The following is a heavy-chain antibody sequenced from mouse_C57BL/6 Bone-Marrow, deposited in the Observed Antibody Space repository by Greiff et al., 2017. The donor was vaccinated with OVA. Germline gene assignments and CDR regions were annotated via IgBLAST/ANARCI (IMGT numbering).Heavy chain of an antibody. J-gene: IGHJ2*01. CDR1: GFNIKDDY. CDR2: IDPENGDT. Sequence: EVKLVESGAELVRPGASVKLSCTASGFNIKDDYMHWVKQRPEQGLEWIGWIDPENGDTEYASKFQGKATITADTSSNTAYLQLSSLTSEDTAVYYCTSSTVVAPYVDYWGQGTTLTVSS. D-gene: IGHD1-1*01. V-gene: IGHV14-4*01. CDR3: TSSTVVAPYVDY.